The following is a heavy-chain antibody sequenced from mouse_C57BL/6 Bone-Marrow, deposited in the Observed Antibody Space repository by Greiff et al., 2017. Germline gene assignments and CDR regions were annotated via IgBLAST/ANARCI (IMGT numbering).Heavy chain of an antibody. V-gene: IGHV1-55*01. Sequence: QVQLQQPGAELVKPGASVKMSCKASGYTFTSYWITWVKQRPGQGLEWIGDIYPGSGSTNYNEKFKSKATLTVEPSYSTAYMQLSSLTSADSAVYSFARDAVDYSSWFAYGGQGTLVTVSA. D-gene: IGHD2-4*01. CDR3: ARDAVDYSSWFAY. CDR1: GYTFTSYW. J-gene: IGHJ3*01. CDR2: IYPGSGST.